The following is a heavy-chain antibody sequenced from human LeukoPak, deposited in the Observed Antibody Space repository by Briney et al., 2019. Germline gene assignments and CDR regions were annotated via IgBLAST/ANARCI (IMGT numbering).Heavy chain of an antibody. V-gene: IGHV3-30*02. J-gene: IGHJ6*03. CDR2: IRYDGSNK. Sequence: GGSLRLSCAASGFTFSSYAMSWVRQAPGKGLEWVAFIRYDGSNKYYADSVKGRFTISRDNSKNTLYLQMNSLRAEDTAVYYCAKDPGYDSSGYYYYYYYYMDVWGKGTTVTVSS. CDR1: GFTFSSYA. D-gene: IGHD3-22*01. CDR3: AKDPGYDSSGYYYYYYYYMDV.